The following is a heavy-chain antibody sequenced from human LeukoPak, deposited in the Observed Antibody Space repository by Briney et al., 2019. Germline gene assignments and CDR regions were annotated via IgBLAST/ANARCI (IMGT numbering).Heavy chain of an antibody. Sequence: KPGGSLRLSCAASGFTFSSYAMHWVRQAPGKGLEWVAVISYDGSNKYYADSVKGRFTISRDNSKNTLYLQMNSLRAEDTAVYYCARSSGYYYVPAPVDYWGQGTLVTVSS. D-gene: IGHD3-22*01. J-gene: IGHJ4*02. V-gene: IGHV3-30-3*01. CDR1: GFTFSSYA. CDR3: ARSSGYYYVPAPVDY. CDR2: ISYDGSNK.